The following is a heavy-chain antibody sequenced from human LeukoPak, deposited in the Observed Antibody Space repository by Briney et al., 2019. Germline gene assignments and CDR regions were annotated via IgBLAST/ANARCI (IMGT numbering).Heavy chain of an antibody. CDR2: FSGSVDTT. CDR1: GFTFTTDA. Sequence: PGGSLRLSCAASGFTFTTDAISWVRQTPGKGLEWVSTFSGSVDTTYHADSVKGRFTISRDNSKNTVYLQMNSLRAEDTAVYYCAKAAAGTCSGARCYYFDSWGQGTPVTVSS. CDR3: AKAAAGTCSGARCYYFDS. V-gene: IGHV3-23*01. D-gene: IGHD2-15*01. J-gene: IGHJ4*02.